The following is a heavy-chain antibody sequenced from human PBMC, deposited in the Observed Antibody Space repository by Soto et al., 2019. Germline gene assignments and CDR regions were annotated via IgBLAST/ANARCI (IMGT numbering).Heavy chain of an antibody. CDR1: GFTLSSYA. J-gene: IGHJ4*02. D-gene: IGHD2-2*01. CDR3: AKAIFRTSYFDY. V-gene: IGHV3-23*01. Sequence: GGSLRLSCAASGFTLSSYAMSWVRQAPGKGLEWVSGISGSGGSTYNADSVKGRFTISRDNSKNTLYVQMNNLRAEDTAVYYCAKAIFRTSYFDYWGQGALVTVSS. CDR2: ISGSGGST.